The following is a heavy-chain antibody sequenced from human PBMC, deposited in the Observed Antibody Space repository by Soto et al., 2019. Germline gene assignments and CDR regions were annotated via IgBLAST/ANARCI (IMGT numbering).Heavy chain of an antibody. D-gene: IGHD5-18*01. CDR1: GFTFDDYA. V-gene: IGHV3-9*01. CDR3: AKDKVGGYSYGSPFDY. J-gene: IGHJ4*02. CDR2: ISWNSGSI. Sequence: PGGSLRLSCAASGFTFDDYAMHWVRQAPGKGLEWVSGISWNSGSIGYADSVKGRFTISRDNAKNSLYLQMNSLRAEDTALYYCAKDKVGGYSYGSPFDYWGQGTLVTVSS.